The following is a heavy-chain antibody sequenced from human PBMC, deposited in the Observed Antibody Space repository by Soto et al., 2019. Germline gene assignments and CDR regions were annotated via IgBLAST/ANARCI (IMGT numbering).Heavy chain of an antibody. CDR3: AKDRMGAGVRGYFDY. D-gene: IGHD3-10*01. J-gene: IGHJ4*02. V-gene: IGHV3-30*18. Sequence: QVQLVESGGGVVQPGRSLRLSCAASGFTFSTYGMHWVRQAPGKGLEWVAVIIYDGSTKYYADSVKGRFTISRDNSKSTLYLQMNSLRAEDTAVYYCAKDRMGAGVRGYFDYWGQGTRVTVSS. CDR2: IIYDGSTK. CDR1: GFTFSTYG.